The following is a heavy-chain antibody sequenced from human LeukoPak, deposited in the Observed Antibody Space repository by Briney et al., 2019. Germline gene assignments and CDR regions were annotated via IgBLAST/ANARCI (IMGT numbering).Heavy chain of an antibody. V-gene: IGHV3-21*01. CDR3: ARDDRDISSYRFDY. D-gene: IGHD6-6*01. CDR2: ISSNSRDI. J-gene: IGHJ4*01. Sequence: PGGSLRLSCAASGFTFNTYSMNWVRQAPGKGLEWVSSISSNSRDIYYAGSVKGRFTISRDNAKNSLHLQMNSLRAEDTAVYYCARDDRDISSYRFDYWGHGILVTVSS. CDR1: GFTFNTYS.